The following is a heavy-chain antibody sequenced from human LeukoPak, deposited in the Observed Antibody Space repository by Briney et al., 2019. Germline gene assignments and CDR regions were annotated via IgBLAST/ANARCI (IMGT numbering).Heavy chain of an antibody. Sequence: GGSLRLSCAASGFNFGSYSMTWVRQAPGKGLEWVSVISADSATTFYADSVKGRFTISRDNAKNSLYLQMNSLRAEDTAVYYCARRDDSSGYYYVDYWGQGTLVTVSS. CDR3: ARRDDSSGYYYVDY. J-gene: IGHJ4*02. CDR1: GFNFGSYS. D-gene: IGHD3-22*01. V-gene: IGHV3-23*01. CDR2: ISADSATT.